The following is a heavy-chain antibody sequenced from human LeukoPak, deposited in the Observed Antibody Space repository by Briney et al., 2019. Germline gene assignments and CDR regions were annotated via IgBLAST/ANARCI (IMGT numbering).Heavy chain of an antibody. CDR2: ISSSGSTI. CDR3: ARGSLYYYDSSGYFDY. V-gene: IGHV3-11*01. J-gene: IGHJ4*02. D-gene: IGHD3-22*01. Sequence: GGSLRLSCAASGFTFSDYYMSWIRQAPGKGLEWVSYISSSGSTIYYADSVKGRFTISRDNAKNSLYLQMNSLRAEDTAVYYCARGSLYYYDSSGYFDYWGQGTLVTVSS. CDR1: GFTFSDYY.